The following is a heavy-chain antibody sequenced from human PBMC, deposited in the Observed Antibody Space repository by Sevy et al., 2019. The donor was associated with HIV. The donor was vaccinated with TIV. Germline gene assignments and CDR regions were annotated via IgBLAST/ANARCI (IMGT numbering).Heavy chain of an antibody. Sequence: GGSLRLSCAASGFTFSNAWMNWVRQAPGKGLEWVAVILYEGINKDYGDSVRGRFTISRDNSKNTLYLQMNSLRVDDTAVYYCATGRDYGSGSYDYWGPGTLVTVSS. CDR1: GFTFSNAW. J-gene: IGHJ4*02. V-gene: IGHV3-33*08. D-gene: IGHD3-10*01. CDR3: ATGRDYGSGSYDY. CDR2: ILYEGINK.